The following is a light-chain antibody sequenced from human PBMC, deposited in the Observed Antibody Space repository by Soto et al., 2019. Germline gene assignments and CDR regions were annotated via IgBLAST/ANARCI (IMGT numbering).Light chain of an antibody. J-gene: IGKJ1*01. Sequence: DIQMTQSPSTLSASVGDRFTITCRASQSISSWLAWYQQKPGKAPKLLIYDASNLESGVPSRFSGSGSGTEFTLTISNLQPDDFATYYCQQYNSYSQTFGQGTKVDI. CDR3: QQYNSYSQT. CDR2: DAS. V-gene: IGKV1-5*01. CDR1: QSISSW.